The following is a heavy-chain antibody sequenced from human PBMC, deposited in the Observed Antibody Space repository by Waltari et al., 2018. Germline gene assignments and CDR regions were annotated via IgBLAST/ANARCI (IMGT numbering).Heavy chain of an antibody. Sequence: VQVVDSGGNLVQLGGSLRLSFAASGFTFHANAMSWVRQAPGKGLEWIGRIYTSGSTNYNPSLKSRVTMSVDTSKNQFSLKLSSVTAADTAVYYCARSSRGYSSDFDYWGQGTLVTVSS. CDR2: IYTSGST. D-gene: IGHD5-18*01. V-gene: IGHV4-4*07. CDR1: GFTFHANA. J-gene: IGHJ4*02. CDR3: ARSSRGYSSDFDY.